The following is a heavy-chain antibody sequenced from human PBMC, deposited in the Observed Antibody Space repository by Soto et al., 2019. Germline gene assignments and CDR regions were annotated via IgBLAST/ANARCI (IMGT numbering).Heavy chain of an antibody. CDR1: GGSISSGGYS. D-gene: IGHD6-6*01. J-gene: IGHJ5*02. CDR3: ARTLEYSNWFDP. V-gene: IGHV4-30-2*01. Sequence: SETLSLTCAVSGGSISSGGYSWSWIRQPPGKGLEWIGYIYHSGSTYYNPPLKSRVTISVDRSKNQFSLKLSSVTAADTAVYYCARTLEYSNWFDPWGQGTLVTVSS. CDR2: IYHSGST.